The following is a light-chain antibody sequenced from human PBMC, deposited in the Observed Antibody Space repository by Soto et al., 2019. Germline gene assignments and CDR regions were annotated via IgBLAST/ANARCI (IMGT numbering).Light chain of an antibody. CDR2: DAS. CDR1: QSVSSY. V-gene: IGKV3-11*01. CDR3: QQRSNWLFT. Sequence: EIVLTQSPATLSLSPGERATISCRASQSVSSYLAWYQHKPGQAPRLLISDASNRATGIPARFSGSGSGTDFTLTISSLEPEDFAVYYCQQRSNWLFTFGPGTKVEIK. J-gene: IGKJ3*01.